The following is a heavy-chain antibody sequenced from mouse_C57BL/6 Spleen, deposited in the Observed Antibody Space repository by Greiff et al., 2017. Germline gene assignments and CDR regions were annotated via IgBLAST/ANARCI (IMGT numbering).Heavy chain of an antibody. CDR3: ASGDYGSSYWFAY. CDR2: ISYDGSN. Sequence: EVKLQESGPGLVKPSQSLSLTCSVTGYSITSGYYWNWIRQFPGNKLEWMGYISYDGSNNYNPSLKNRISITRDTSKNQFFLKLNSVTTEDTATYYCASGDYGSSYWFAYWGQGTLVTVSA. D-gene: IGHD1-1*01. V-gene: IGHV3-6*01. J-gene: IGHJ3*01. CDR1: GYSITSGYY.